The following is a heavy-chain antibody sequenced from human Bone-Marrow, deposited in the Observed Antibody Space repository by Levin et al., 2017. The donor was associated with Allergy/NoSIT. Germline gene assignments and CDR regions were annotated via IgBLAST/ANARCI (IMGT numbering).Heavy chain of an antibody. D-gene: IGHD3-10*01. CDR1: GGSISTTTYY. J-gene: IGHJ5*02. V-gene: IGHV4-39*01. CDR2: VSYSGDT. CDR3: ARQSYKFGSGSPPRGRFDP. Sequence: PSETLSLTCTVSGGSISTTTYYWGWIRQPPGKGLEWIGSVSYSGDTYYNPSLKSRVSISVDTSENQFSLKLSSLTATDPSVFYCARQSYKFGSGSPPRGRFDPWGQGKLVIVSS.